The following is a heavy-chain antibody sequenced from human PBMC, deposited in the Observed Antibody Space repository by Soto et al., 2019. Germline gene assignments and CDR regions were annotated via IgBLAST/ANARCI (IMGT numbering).Heavy chain of an antibody. Sequence: SETLSLTCAVYGGSFSGYYWSWIRQPPGKGLEWIGEISHSGSTNYNPSLKSRVTISVDTSKNQFSLKLSSVTAADTAVYYCARGLVLDYWGQGTLVPVSS. J-gene: IGHJ4*02. CDR3: ARGLVLDY. D-gene: IGHD6-6*01. V-gene: IGHV4-34*01. CDR2: ISHSGST. CDR1: GGSFSGYY.